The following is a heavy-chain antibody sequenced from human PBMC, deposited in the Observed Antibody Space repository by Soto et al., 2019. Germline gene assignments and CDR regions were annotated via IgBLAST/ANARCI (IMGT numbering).Heavy chain of an antibody. CDR3: ARGGSYVGFDA. CDR2: IHYFGST. J-gene: IGHJ4*02. D-gene: IGHD1-26*01. Sequence: PSETLSLTCTVSGGSLNNSFYFWSWIRQPPGKGLEWIGYIHYFGSTKYNPSLESRVVISVDTSKNQFSLKVPSVTAADTAMYFCARGGSYVGFDAWGQGARVTSPQ. CDR1: GGSLNNSFYF. V-gene: IGHV4-61*01.